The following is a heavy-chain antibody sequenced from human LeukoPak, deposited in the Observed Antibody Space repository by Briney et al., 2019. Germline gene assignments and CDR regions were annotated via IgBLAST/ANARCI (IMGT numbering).Heavy chain of an antibody. V-gene: IGHV3-23*01. J-gene: IGHJ4*02. CDR1: GFTFSTYA. CDR2: IFPSGGEI. Sequence: GGSLRLSCAASGFTFSTYAMHWVRQAPGKGLEWVSSIFPSGGEIHYADSVRGRFTISRDNSKSTLSLQMNSLRAEDTAIYYCATYRQVLLPFESWGQGTLVTVSS. D-gene: IGHD2-8*02. CDR3: ATYRQVLLPFES.